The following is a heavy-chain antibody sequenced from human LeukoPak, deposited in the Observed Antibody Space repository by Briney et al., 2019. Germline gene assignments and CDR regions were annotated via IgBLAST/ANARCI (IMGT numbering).Heavy chain of an antibody. CDR1: GVFITSYY. D-gene: IGHD3-22*01. CDR2: IYHSGST. V-gene: IGHV4-59*08. CDR3: ARRGYYYDSSHYYYFDY. Sequence: SETLSLTCTVSGVFITSYYWSWIRQPPRKGLEWIGSIYHSGSTNDNPSLKSRVTTSVDTSKNQFSLKLSSVTAADTAVYYCARRGYYYDSSHYYYFDYWGQGTLVTVSS. J-gene: IGHJ4*02.